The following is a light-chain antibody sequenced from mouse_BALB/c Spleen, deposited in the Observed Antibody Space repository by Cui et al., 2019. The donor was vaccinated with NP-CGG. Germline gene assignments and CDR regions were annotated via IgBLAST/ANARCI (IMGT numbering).Light chain of an antibody. Sequence: QAVFTQESALTTSPGETVTLTCRSSTGAVTTSNYANWVQEKPDHLFTGLIGGTNNRAPGVPARFSGYLIGDKAALTITGAQTEDEAIYFCALWYSNHWVFGGGTKLTVL. CDR3: ALWYSNHWV. CDR1: TGAVTTSNY. CDR2: GTN. J-gene: IGLJ1*01. V-gene: IGLV1*01.